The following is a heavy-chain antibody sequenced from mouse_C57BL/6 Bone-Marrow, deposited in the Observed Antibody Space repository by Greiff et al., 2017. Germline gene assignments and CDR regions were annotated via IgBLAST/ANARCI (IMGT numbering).Heavy chain of an antibody. Sequence: EVKLVESGGGLVKPGGSLKLSCAASGFTFSSYAMSWVRQTPEKRLEWVATISDGGSYTYYPDNVKGRFTISRDNAKTNLYLQMSHLKSEDTAMYYCARDDVVSHFDYWGQGTTLTVSS. D-gene: IGHD1-1*01. J-gene: IGHJ2*01. CDR3: ARDDVVSHFDY. V-gene: IGHV5-4*01. CDR2: ISDGGSYT. CDR1: GFTFSSYA.